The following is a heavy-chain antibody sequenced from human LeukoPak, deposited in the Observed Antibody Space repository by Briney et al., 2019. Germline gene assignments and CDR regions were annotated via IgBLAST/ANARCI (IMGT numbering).Heavy chain of an antibody. CDR3: ARDHSSSLYATLRTNWFDP. J-gene: IGHJ5*02. D-gene: IGHD6-6*01. Sequence: PSETLSLTCAVNGGSFSGYYWSWIRQPPGKGLEWIGEINHSGSTNYNPSLKSRVTISVDTSKNQFSLKLSSVTAADTAVYYCARDHSSSLYATLRTNWFDPWGQGTLVTVSS. V-gene: IGHV4-34*01. CDR1: GGSFSGYY. CDR2: INHSGST.